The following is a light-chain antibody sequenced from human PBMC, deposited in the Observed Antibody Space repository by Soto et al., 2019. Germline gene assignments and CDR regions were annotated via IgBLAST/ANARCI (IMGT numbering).Light chain of an antibody. Sequence: EIVLTQSPGTLSLSPGERATLSCRASQSVSSNLAWYQQKPGQAPGLLIYGASTRATGIPARFSGSGSGTEFTLTISSLQSEDFAVYYCQQYNNWPPTFGKGTKVNI. CDR1: QSVSSN. CDR3: QQYNNWPPT. V-gene: IGKV3-15*01. CDR2: GAS. J-gene: IGKJ1*01.